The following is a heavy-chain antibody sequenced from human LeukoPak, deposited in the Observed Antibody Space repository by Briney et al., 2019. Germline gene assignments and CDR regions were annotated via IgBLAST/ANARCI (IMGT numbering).Heavy chain of an antibody. CDR1: GGSFTNYY. V-gene: IGHV4-59*01. Sequence: PSETLSLTCTVSGGSFTNYYWSWIRQPPGEGLEWIGFIYYSGSTNYNPSFKSRVTISVDTSKNQFSLQLNSVTAADTAVYFCARGLGYMDVWGKGTTVTVSS. D-gene: IGHD5/OR15-5a*01. CDR2: IYYSGST. CDR3: ARGLGYMDV. J-gene: IGHJ6*03.